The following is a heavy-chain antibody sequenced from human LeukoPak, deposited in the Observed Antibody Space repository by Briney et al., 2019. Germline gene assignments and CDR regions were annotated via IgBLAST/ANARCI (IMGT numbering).Heavy chain of an antibody. Sequence: GGSLRLSCAASGFILSSYAMNWVRQAPGKGLEWVSSISDSGGSTYYADSVKGRFTFSRDNSKNTLYLQMNSLRAEDTAVYYCAKDPGVYGSVTYPTYFDSCGQRNLVTVSS. V-gene: IGHV3-23*01. J-gene: IGHJ4*02. CDR2: ISDSGGST. CDR3: AKDPGVYGSVTYPTYFDS. D-gene: IGHD3-10*01. CDR1: GFILSSYA.